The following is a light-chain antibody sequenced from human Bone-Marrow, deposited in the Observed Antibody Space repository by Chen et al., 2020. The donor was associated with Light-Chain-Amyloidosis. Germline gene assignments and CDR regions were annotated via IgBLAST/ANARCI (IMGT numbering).Light chain of an antibody. CDR1: QSVLYSSNNENY. J-gene: IGKJ3*01. Sequence: VMTQSRDSLAVSLGERATINCKSSQSVLYSSNNENYLAWYHHQPGQPTKLLIRWASTRESGVPDRFSGSGSGTYFTLTISSPHAEDVAVYYCQQYYSTPFTFGPGTKVDIK. CDR3: QQYYSTPFT. V-gene: IGKV4-1*01. CDR2: WAS.